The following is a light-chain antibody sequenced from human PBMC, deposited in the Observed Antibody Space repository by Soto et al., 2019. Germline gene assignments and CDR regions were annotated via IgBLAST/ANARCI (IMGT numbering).Light chain of an antibody. Sequence: DIQMTQSPSPLSASVGDRVTIICRASQSVSSWLAWYQQKPGKAPKLLIYDASNLESGVPSRFSGSGSGTEFTLAVSSLQPDDFATYYCQQYESYWTFGQGTKVEIK. V-gene: IGKV1-5*02. J-gene: IGKJ1*01. CDR1: QSVSSW. CDR2: DAS. CDR3: QQYESYWT.